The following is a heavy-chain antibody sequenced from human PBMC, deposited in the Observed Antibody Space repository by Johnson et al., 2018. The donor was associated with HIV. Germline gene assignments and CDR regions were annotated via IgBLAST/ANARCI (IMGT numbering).Heavy chain of an antibody. Sequence: QVQLVESGGGVVQPGGSLRLSCAASGFTFSSYGMHWVRQAPGKGLEWVAFIRYDGSNKYYADSVKDRFTISRDNAKNSLYLQMNSLRAEDTAVYYCARDPPWPMRNAFDIWGQGTLVTVSS. CDR3: ARDPPWPMRNAFDI. D-gene: IGHD5-12*01. CDR1: GFTFSSYG. CDR2: IRYDGSNK. J-gene: IGHJ3*02. V-gene: IGHV3-30*02.